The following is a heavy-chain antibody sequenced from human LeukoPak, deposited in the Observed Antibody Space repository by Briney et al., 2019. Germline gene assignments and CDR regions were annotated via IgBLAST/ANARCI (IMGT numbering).Heavy chain of an antibody. CDR3: AGLVGRYSSGLYYYYFDY. Sequence: SGTLSLTCTVSGDSINSLDLWSWVRQPPGKGLEWIGEMYLSGTTHSNPSVKSRVSISIDKSKNQFFLNLSSVTAADTAVYYCAGLVGRYSSGLYYYYFDYWGQGTLVTVSS. CDR2: MYLSGTT. V-gene: IGHV4-4*02. CDR1: GDSINSLDL. J-gene: IGHJ4*02. D-gene: IGHD3-22*01.